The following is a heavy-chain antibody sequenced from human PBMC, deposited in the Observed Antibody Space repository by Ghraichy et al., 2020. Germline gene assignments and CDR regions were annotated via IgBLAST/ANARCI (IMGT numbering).Heavy chain of an antibody. V-gene: IGHV3-74*01. Sequence: GESLNISCAASGFTFSSYWMHWVRQAPGKGLVWVSRINSDGSSTSYADSVKGRFTISRDNAKNTLYLQMNSLRAEDTAVYYCARDQGYDILTGYYDYWGQGTLVTVSS. CDR3: ARDQGYDILTGYYDY. J-gene: IGHJ4*02. D-gene: IGHD3-9*01. CDR1: GFTFSSYW. CDR2: INSDGSST.